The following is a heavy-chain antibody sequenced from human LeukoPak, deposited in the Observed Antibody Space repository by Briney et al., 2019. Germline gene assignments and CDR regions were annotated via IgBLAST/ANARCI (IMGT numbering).Heavy chain of an antibody. V-gene: IGHV3-48*01. D-gene: IGHD4/OR15-4a*01. CDR3: ARRAGAYSHPYDY. J-gene: IGHJ4*02. Sequence: GGSLRLSCAASEFTFRTYSMNWVRQAPGKGLEWVSYIDTTSSTIYYADSVKGRFTISRDNAKNSLYLQMNSLRAEDTAVYYCARRAGAYSHPYDYWGQGTLVTVSS. CDR2: IDTTSSTI. CDR1: EFTFRTYS.